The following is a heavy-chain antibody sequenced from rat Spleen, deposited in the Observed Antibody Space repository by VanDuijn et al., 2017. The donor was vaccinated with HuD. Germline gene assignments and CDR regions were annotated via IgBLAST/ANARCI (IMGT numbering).Heavy chain of an antibody. Sequence: EVQLVESGGGLVRPGRSLKLSCAASGFTFSDYAMAWVRQAPKKGLEWVATIIYDGSRTFYRDSVKGRFTISRDNAKSTLYLQMDSLRSEDTATYYCATGPRILRLDWFVYWGQGTQVTVSS. CDR1: GFTFSDYA. D-gene: IGHD1-6*01. J-gene: IGHJ3*01. CDR3: ATGPRILRLDWFVY. V-gene: IGHV5S10*01. CDR2: IIYDGSRT.